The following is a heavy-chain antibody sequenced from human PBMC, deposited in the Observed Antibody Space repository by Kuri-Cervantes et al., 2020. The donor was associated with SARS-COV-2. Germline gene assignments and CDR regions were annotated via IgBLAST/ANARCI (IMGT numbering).Heavy chain of an antibody. CDR2: IQYDGSET. V-gene: IGHV3-7*03. CDR3: TRGGYTSALSRQNWFDP. CDR1: GFTFSNSW. D-gene: IGHD6-19*01. Sequence: GESMRLSCAASGFTFSNSWMSWVGQAPGKGLGWVANIQYDGSETYYVDSVKGRFIISRDNAKNSVYLQINSMRDADTAVYYCTRGGYTSALSRQNWFDPWGQGTLVTVSS. J-gene: IGHJ5*02.